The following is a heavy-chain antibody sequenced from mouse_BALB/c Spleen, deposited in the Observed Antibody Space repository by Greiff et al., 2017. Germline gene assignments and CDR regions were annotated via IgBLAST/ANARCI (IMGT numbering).Heavy chain of an antibody. CDR2: IHPSDSET. D-gene: IGHD1-1*01. Sequence: QVQLQQPGAELVRPGASVKLSCKASGYSFTSYWMNWVKQRPGQGLEWIGMIHPSDSETRLNQKFKDKATLTVDKSSSTPYMQLSSPTSEDSAVYYCARSPPFITTVVAGFDYWGQGTTLTVSS. J-gene: IGHJ2*01. V-gene: IGHV1-61*01. CDR1: GYSFTSYW. CDR3: ARSPPFITTVVAGFDY.